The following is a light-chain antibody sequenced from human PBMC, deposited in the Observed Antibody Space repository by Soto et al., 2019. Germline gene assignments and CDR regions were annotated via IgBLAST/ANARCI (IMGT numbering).Light chain of an antibody. CDR3: QQYYSAWT. V-gene: IGKV4-1*01. Sequence: DIVMTQSPGSLAVSLGDRATINCNSSQSVLYSSNNKNYLAWYQQKPGQPPKLLIYWASTRESGVPDRFSGSGSGTDFTLTISSLQAEDVAVYYCQQYYSAWTFGQGTKVDIK. CDR1: QSVLYSSNNKNY. CDR2: WAS. J-gene: IGKJ1*01.